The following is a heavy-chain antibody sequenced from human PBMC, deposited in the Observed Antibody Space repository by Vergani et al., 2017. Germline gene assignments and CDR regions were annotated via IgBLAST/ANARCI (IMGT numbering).Heavy chain of an antibody. CDR3: ARLYGDYTAVAYYYYGMDV. J-gene: IGHJ6*02. CDR1: GYTFTGYY. CDR2: INPNSGGT. V-gene: IGHV1-2*02. D-gene: IGHD4-17*01. Sequence: QVQLVQSGAEVKKPGASVKVSCKASGYTFTGYYMHWVRQAPGQGLEWMGWINPNSGGTNYAQKFQGRVTMTRDTSISTAYMELSRLRSDDTAVYYCARLYGDYTAVAYYYYGMDVWGQGTTVTVSS.